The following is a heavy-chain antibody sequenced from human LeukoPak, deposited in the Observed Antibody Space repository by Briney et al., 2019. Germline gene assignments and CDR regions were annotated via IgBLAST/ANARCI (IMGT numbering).Heavy chain of an antibody. J-gene: IGHJ4*02. Sequence: GGSLRFSCAASGFTFSSYAMHWVRQAPGKGLEWVAVISYDGSNKYYADSVKGRFTISRDNSKNTLYLQMNSLRAEDTAVYYCARYGSGSSHDYWGQGTLVTVSS. CDR2: ISYDGSNK. CDR3: ARYGSGSSHDY. CDR1: GFTFSSYA. D-gene: IGHD3-10*01. V-gene: IGHV3-30-3*01.